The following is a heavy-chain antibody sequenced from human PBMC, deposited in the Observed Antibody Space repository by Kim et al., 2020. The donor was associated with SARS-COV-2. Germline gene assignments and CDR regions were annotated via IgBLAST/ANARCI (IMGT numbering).Heavy chain of an antibody. CDR3: ARDRKTAWAVTTNYDMDV. Sequence: ASVKVSCKASGYTFAAYYIHWVRQAPGQGLEWMGWVNPHRGDSKYAQKFQGRVTMSGDTSFSAAYMELSSLRFDDTAVYYCARDRKTAWAVTTNYDMDVWGQGTPVTVSS. D-gene: IGHD4-17*01. CDR1: GYTFAAYY. CDR2: VNPHRGDS. J-gene: IGHJ6*02. V-gene: IGHV1-2*02.